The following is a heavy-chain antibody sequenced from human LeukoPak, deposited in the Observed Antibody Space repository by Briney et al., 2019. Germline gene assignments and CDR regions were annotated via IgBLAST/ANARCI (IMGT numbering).Heavy chain of an antibody. V-gene: IGHV4-39*07. CDR1: GGSININNYY. Sequence: SETLSLTCTVSGGSININNYYWSWIRQPPGKGLEWIGEINHSGSTNYNPSLKSRVTISVDTSKNQFSLKVTSVTAADTAVYYCARGRLITMVRGVIPFDYWGQGTLVTVSS. D-gene: IGHD3-10*01. CDR3: ARGRLITMVRGVIPFDY. CDR2: INHSGST. J-gene: IGHJ4*02.